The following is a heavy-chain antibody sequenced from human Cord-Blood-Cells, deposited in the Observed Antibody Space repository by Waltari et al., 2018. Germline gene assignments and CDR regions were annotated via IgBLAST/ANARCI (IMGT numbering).Heavy chain of an antibody. V-gene: IGHV4-4*07. CDR3: ARSGYSSGWFDAFDI. J-gene: IGHJ3*02. D-gene: IGHD6-19*01. CDR2: IYTRGST. Sequence: QVQLQESGPGLVKPSETLSLTCTISGGSISSSYWSWSRQPAGKGLEWIGRIYTRGSTNYNPSLKSRVTMSVDTSKNQFSLKLSSVTAADTAVYYCARSGYSSGWFDAFDIWGQGTMVTVSS. CDR1: GGSISSSY.